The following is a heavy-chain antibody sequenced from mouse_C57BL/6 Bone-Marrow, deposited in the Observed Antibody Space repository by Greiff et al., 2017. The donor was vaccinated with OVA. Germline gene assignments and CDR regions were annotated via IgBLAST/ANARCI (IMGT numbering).Heavy chain of an antibody. D-gene: IGHD4-1*02. CDR3: ARHSSLSTGFYAMDY. V-gene: IGHV5-15*04. J-gene: IGHJ4*01. CDR2: ISNLAYSI. CDR1: GFTFSDYG. Sequence: EVMLVESGGGLVQPGGSLKLSCAASGFTFSDYGMAWVRQAPRKGPEWVAFISNLAYSIYSADTVTGRFTISRENAKNTLYLEMSSLRSEDTSMYYCARHSSLSTGFYAMDYWGQGTSVTVSS.